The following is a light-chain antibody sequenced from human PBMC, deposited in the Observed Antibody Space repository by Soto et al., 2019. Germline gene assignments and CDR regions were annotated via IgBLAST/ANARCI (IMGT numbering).Light chain of an antibody. CDR3: CSYAGSSYV. V-gene: IGLV2-11*01. CDR2: DVT. Sequence: QSVLTQPRSVSRSPGQSVTISCTRTSSDVGGYNYVSWYQLHPGKAPKLMIYDVTKRPSGVPDRFSGSKSGNTASLTISGLQAEDEADYYCCSYAGSSYVFGTGTKVTV. CDR1: SSDVGGYNY. J-gene: IGLJ1*01.